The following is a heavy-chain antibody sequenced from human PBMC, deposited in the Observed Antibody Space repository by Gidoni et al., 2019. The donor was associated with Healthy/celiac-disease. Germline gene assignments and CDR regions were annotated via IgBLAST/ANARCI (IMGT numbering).Heavy chain of an antibody. CDR2: TYYRAKWYN. V-gene: IGHV6-1*01. Sequence: QVQLQQSGPGLVKPSQTLSLPCAIPGDSVSSNSAAWNWIRQSPSRGLEWLGRTYYRAKWYNDYAVSVKSRITINPDTSKNQFSLQLNSVTPEDTAVYYCAATLLILVTDGMDVWGQGTTVTVSS. CDR3: AATLLILVTDGMDV. CDR1: GDSVSSNSAA. D-gene: IGHD2-15*01. J-gene: IGHJ6*02.